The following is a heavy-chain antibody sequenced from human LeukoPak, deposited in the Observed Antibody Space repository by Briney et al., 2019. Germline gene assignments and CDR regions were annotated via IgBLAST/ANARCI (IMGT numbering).Heavy chain of an antibody. CDR3: ARHENLGVVTANLNYYYYYMDV. CDR2: NYPGGTDT. D-gene: IGHD2-21*02. J-gene: IGHJ6*03. Sequence: GESLNISGTDSNNSSTSDWIGWVRQMPGKGLERMGLNYPGGTDTRYSPSFQGQVTISADKSISTAYLQWSSLKASDTAMYFCARHENLGVVTANLNYYYYYMDVWGKGTTVTVSS. CDR1: NNSSTSDW. V-gene: IGHV5-51*01.